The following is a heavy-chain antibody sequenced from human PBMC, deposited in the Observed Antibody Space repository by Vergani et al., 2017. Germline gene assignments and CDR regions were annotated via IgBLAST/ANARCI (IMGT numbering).Heavy chain of an antibody. V-gene: IGHV3-30*18. Sequence: QVQLVESGGGVVQPGRSLRLSCAASGFTFSSYGMHWVRQAPGKGLEWVAVIAYDGSNKYYADSVKGRFTISRDTSKNTLYLQMNSLRAEDTAVYYCAEDRVRESGVGVIAPRFYFDYWGQGTLVTVSS. CDR2: IAYDGSNK. CDR3: AEDRVRESGVGVIAPRFYFDY. CDR1: GFTFSSYG. D-gene: IGHD2-21*01. J-gene: IGHJ4*02.